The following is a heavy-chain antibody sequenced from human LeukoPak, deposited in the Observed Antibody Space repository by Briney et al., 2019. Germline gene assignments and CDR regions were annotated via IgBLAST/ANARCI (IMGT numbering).Heavy chain of an antibody. Sequence: SETLSLTCTVSGTSISNYYWDWIRQSPGKGLEWIGYIYYSGNTNYNPSLKSRVTISVDTSKNQFSLKLSSVTAADTAVYYCARGVGSGSYFSDYWGQGTLVTVSS. D-gene: IGHD3-10*01. CDR3: ARGVGSGSYFSDY. CDR2: IYYSGNT. J-gene: IGHJ4*02. CDR1: GTSISNYY. V-gene: IGHV4-59*12.